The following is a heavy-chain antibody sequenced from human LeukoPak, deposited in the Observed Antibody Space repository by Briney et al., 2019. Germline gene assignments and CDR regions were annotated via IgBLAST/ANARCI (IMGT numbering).Heavy chain of an antibody. CDR2: ISYDGSNK. D-gene: IGHD6-6*01. CDR1: GFTFSSYG. V-gene: IGHV3-30*18. Sequence: GGSLRLSCAASGFTFSSYGMHWVRQAPGKGLEWAAVISYDGSNKYYADSVKGRFTISRDNSKNTLYLQMNSLRAEDTAVYYCAKDHGSSAIDYWGQGTLVTVSS. J-gene: IGHJ4*02. CDR3: AKDHGSSAIDY.